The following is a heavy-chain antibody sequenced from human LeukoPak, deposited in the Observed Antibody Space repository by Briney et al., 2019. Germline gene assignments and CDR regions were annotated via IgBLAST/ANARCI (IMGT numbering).Heavy chain of an antibody. V-gene: IGHV3-74*01. CDR1: GFTFSSYW. D-gene: IGHD3-10*01. CDR2: INTDGSST. CDR3: ARGENVLLWFGELGDFDY. Sequence: GGSLRLSCAASGFTFSSYWMHWVRQAPGKGLVWVSRINTDGSSTSYADSVKGRFTISRDNAKNTLYLQMNSLRAEDTAVYYCARGENVLLWFGELGDFDYWGQGTLVTVSS. J-gene: IGHJ4*02.